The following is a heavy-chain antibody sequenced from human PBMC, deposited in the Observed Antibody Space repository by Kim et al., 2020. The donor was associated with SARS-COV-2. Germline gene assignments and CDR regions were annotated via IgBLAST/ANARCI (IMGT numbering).Heavy chain of an antibody. CDR3: AKDRRGSILPPTTSGTLNWFDP. V-gene: IGHV3-23*01. CDR1: GFTFSTYA. Sequence: GGSLRLSCRASGFTFSTYAMTWVRQAPGKGLEWVSSISGSGESTLYTESVTGRFTISRDNSMNTVYLQMNSLRAEDTAVYYCAKDRRGSILPPTTSGTLNWFDPWGQGTLVTVSS. D-gene: IGHD1-26*01. CDR2: ISGSGEST. J-gene: IGHJ5*02.